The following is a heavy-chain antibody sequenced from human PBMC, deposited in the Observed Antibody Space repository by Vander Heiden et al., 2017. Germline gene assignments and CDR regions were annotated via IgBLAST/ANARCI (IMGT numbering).Heavy chain of an antibody. CDR3: ARAWSLTTFDI. J-gene: IGHJ3*02. CDR1: GYSFTSNH. V-gene: IGHV1-46*01. D-gene: IGHD2-8*02. Sequence: QEQLVQSGAEVKKPGASVTLSCKASGYSFTSNHLLWIRQAPGQGLEWMAMINPSGGSTSYAEKFRGRVSLTSDTSTSTVSMEISSLRSDDTVVYFCARAWSLTTFDIWGQGTMVTVFS. CDR2: INPSGGST.